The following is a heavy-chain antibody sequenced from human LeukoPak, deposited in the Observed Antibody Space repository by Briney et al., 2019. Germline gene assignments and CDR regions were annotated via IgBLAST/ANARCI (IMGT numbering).Heavy chain of an antibody. CDR2: VYSGGST. D-gene: IGHD6-19*01. Sequence: GGSLRLSCAASGFTVSNNYMSWVRQAPGKGLEWVSFVYSGGSTYYADSVKGRFTISRDNSKNTLYLQMNSLRAEDTAVYYCARALVAVAGPIDYWGQGTLVTVSS. CDR1: GFTVSNNY. J-gene: IGHJ4*02. V-gene: IGHV3-66*01. CDR3: ARALVAVAGPIDY.